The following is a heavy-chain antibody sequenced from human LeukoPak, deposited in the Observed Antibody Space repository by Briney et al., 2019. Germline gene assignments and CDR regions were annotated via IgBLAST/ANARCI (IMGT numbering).Heavy chain of an antibody. Sequence: GGSLRLSCAASGFTFSSYAMTWVRQAPGKGLEWVSGIPGSGGSTTYADSVKGQFTISRDNSKNTLYLQMNSLRAEDTAVYYCAKEGKLGLDYWGQGTLVTVSS. V-gene: IGHV3-23*01. CDR1: GFTFSSYA. J-gene: IGHJ4*02. CDR2: IPGSGGST. CDR3: AKEGKLGLDY. D-gene: IGHD3-10*01.